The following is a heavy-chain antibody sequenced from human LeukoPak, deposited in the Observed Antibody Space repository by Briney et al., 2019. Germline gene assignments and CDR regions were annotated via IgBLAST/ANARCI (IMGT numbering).Heavy chain of an antibody. CDR2: SSGSGGST. CDR1: GFTFSSYA. Sequence: GGSLRLSCAASGFTFSSYAMSWVRQAPGKGLEWVSASSGSGGSTYYADSVKGRCTISRDNSKKTLYLQMNSLRAEDTAVYYCAQVNGSGRYFLFDYWGQGTLVTVSS. J-gene: IGHJ4*02. D-gene: IGHD3-10*01. CDR3: AQVNGSGRYFLFDY. V-gene: IGHV3-23*01.